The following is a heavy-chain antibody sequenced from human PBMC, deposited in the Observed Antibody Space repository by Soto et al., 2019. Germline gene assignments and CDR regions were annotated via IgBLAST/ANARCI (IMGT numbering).Heavy chain of an antibody. J-gene: IGHJ4*02. V-gene: IGHV3-30*18. D-gene: IGHD2-2*01. CDR3: AKRDVRQLPMIDY. CDR2: ISYDGSNK. Sequence: GGPLRLSCAVAGFTFSRNGMHWVRQAPGKGLEWVAVISYDGSNKYYADSVKGRFTISRDNSKNTLYLQMNSLRAEDTAVYYCAKRDVRQLPMIDYWGQGTLVTVSS. CDR1: GFTFSRNG.